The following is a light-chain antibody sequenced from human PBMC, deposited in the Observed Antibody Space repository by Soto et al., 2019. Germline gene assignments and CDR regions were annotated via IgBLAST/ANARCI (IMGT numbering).Light chain of an antibody. V-gene: IGKV3-20*01. J-gene: IGKJ4*01. Sequence: EVVLTQSPGTLSLSPGERATLSCRASQTVRNNYLAWYQQKPGQAPRLLIYDASSRATGIPDRFSGGGSGTDFTLTISRLEPEDCAVYYCQQFSSYPLTFGGGTKVDI. CDR2: DAS. CDR3: QQFSSYPLT. CDR1: QTVRNNY.